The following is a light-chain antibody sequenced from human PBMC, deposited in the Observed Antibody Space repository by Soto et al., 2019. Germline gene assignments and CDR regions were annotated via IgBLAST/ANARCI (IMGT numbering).Light chain of an antibody. Sequence: QSVLTQPPSASGAPGQTVTISCSGRPSSFRSESVCWYRHIPETAPKLIIYATDQRPSGVPDRFSGFKSGTSASLAISGLRAEDEADYYCNSYTTLSNRVFGTGTKLTVL. J-gene: IGLJ1*01. CDR2: ATD. CDR3: NSYTTLSNRV. CDR1: PSSFRSES. V-gene: IGLV1-47*01.